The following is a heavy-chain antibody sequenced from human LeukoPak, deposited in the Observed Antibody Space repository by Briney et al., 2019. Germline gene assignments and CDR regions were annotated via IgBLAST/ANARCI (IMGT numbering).Heavy chain of an antibody. J-gene: IGHJ5*02. Sequence: SETLSLTCTVSGGSISSSSYYWGWIRQPPGKGLEWIGSIYYSGSTYCNPSLKSRVTISVDTSKNQFSLKLSSVTAADTAVYYCARAGIAAAYNWFDPWGQGTLVTVPS. CDR3: ARAGIAAAYNWFDP. CDR1: GGSISSSSYY. D-gene: IGHD6-6*01. CDR2: IYYSGST. V-gene: IGHV4-39*07.